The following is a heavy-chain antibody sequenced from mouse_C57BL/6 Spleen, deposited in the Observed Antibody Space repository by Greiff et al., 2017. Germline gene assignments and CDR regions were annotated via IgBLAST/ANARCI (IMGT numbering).Heavy chain of an antibody. J-gene: IGHJ1*03. Sequence: EVQLQQSGPELVKPGASVKISCKASGYTFTDYYMNWVKQSHGKSLEWIGDINPNNGGTSYNQKFKGKDTLTVDKSSSTAYMEPRSLTSEDSAVYYCARDYYGSSYGDWYFDVWGTGTTVTVSS. CDR2: INPNNGGT. CDR1: GYTFTDYY. V-gene: IGHV1-26*01. CDR3: ARDYYGSSYGDWYFDV. D-gene: IGHD1-1*01.